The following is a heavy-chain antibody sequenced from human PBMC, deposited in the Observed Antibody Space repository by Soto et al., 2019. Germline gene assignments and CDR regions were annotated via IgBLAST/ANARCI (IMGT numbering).Heavy chain of an antibody. CDR2: VKSKVDGGTI. J-gene: IGHJ4*02. D-gene: IGHD3-10*01. V-gene: IGHV3-15*07. CDR3: CADLPGWGAYGFDY. CDR1: GFTFNGAW. Sequence: EVQLVESGGGLVEPGGSLRLSCAASGFTFNGAWMNWVRQAPGKGLEWVGRVKSKVDGGTIDYAAPGKGKFTISIDDSTNTVDPEMDSLTPEDTAIYYCCADLPGWGAYGFDYWGQGTLVTVSS.